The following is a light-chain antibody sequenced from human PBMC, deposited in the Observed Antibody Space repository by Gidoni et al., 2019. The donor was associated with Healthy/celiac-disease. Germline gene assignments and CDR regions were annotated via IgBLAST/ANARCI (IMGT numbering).Light chain of an antibody. CDR2: GAS. V-gene: IGKV3-20*01. CDR1: QSVSSSY. Sequence: EIVLTQSPGTLSLSPGERATLSCRASQSVSSSYLAGYQQKPGQAPRLLIYGASSRATGIPDRFSGSGSGTDFTLTISRLEPEDFAVYYCQQYGSSLWTFXQXTKVXIK. CDR3: QQYGSSLWT. J-gene: IGKJ1*01.